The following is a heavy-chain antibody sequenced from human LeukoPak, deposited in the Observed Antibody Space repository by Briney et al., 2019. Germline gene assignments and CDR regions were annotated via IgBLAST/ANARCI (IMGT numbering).Heavy chain of an antibody. J-gene: IGHJ3*01. D-gene: IGHD3-3*01. V-gene: IGHV3-23*01. CDR2: ISGDGRDI. CDR1: AFTFSSYG. CDR3: AIHGGGTIRIEAFDV. Sequence: QPGRSLRLSCAASAFTFSSYGMSWVRQAPGKGLEWVSAISGDGRDIFYADAVKGRFTISRDNSKNTLYLQMNSLRDEDTALYYCAIHGGGTIRIEAFDVWGQGTMVTISS.